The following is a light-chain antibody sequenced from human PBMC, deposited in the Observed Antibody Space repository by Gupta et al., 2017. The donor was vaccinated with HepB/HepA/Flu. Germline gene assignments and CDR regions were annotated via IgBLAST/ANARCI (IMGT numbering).Light chain of an antibody. Sequence: VLTQPPSVSAAPGQKVTISCSGSSSNIGNNYVSWYQQLPGTAPKLLIYDNNKRPSGIPDRFSGSKSGTSATLGITGLQTGDEADYYCGTWDSSLSASYVFGTGTKVTVL. CDR3: GTWDSSLSASYV. J-gene: IGLJ1*01. V-gene: IGLV1-51*01. CDR1: SSNIGNNY. CDR2: DNN.